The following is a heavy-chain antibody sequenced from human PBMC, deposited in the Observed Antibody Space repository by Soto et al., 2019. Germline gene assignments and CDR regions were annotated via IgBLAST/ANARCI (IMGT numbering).Heavy chain of an antibody. D-gene: IGHD1-26*01. CDR1: GYTLTTFF. Sequence: QVQLVQSGAEVKKPGASVKVSCKASGYTLTTFFMHWVRQAPGQGLEWMGVINPGYPAGRSTPYEQTFQGRVSMTTDTSTSTVYMALSRLRSDDSAVYYCAREAIVAGATTGLDVWGQWTTVNVSS. CDR3: AREAIVAGATTGLDV. V-gene: IGHV1-46*01. CDR2: INPGYPAGRST. J-gene: IGHJ6*01.